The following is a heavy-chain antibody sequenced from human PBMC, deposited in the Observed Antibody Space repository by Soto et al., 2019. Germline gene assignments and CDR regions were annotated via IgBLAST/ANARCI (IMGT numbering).Heavy chain of an antibody. J-gene: IGHJ5*02. CDR1: GDYIHVGGYY. CDR2: IYYTGKT. D-gene: IGHD2-2*01. CDR3: GRDLTSNANCIDP. Sequence: PSETLSLTCSVSGDYIHVGGYYWTWIRQRPGKGLEWMGYIYYTGKTYYNPSLESRLTMSVDRSKNQLSLRLTSVTAADTAVYFCGRDLTSNANCIDPWGQGTLVPSPQ. V-gene: IGHV4-30-4*01.